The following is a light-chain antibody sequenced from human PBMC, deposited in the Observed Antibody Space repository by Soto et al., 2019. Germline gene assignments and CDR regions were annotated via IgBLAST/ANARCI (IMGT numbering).Light chain of an antibody. V-gene: IGKV1-9*01. CDR3: QQLNSYPFI. CDR2: AAS. CDR1: QDISSS. Sequence: QLTQSPSSLSASVGDTVTITCRASQDISSSLAWYQQTPGRAPKFLIYAASTLQRGVPARFSDSGSWTDFTLTISSLQPEDFGTYYCQQLNSYPFIFGGGTKVEIK. J-gene: IGKJ4*01.